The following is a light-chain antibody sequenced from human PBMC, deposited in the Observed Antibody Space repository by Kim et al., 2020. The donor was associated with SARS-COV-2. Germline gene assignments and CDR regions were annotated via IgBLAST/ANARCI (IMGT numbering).Light chain of an antibody. V-gene: IGLV3-1*01. Sequence: SVYPGQTASLTCSGDKLGDKYACWYQQKPGQSPVLVIYQDSKRPSGIPERFSGSNSGNTATLTISGTQAMDEADYYCQAWDSSTAVFGGGTQLTVL. J-gene: IGLJ2*01. CDR2: QDS. CDR3: QAWDSSTAV. CDR1: KLGDKY.